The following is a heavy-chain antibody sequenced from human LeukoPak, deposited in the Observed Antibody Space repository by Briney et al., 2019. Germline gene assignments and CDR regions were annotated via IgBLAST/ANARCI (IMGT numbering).Heavy chain of an antibody. V-gene: IGHV4-61*08. CDR2: IYYNGST. Sequence: SETLSLTCNVSGGSISSDDYYWSWIRQPPGKGLEWIGYIYYNGSTNXNPSLKSRVTISVDTSKNQFSLKVSSVTAADTAVYYXXXXXXWYQFWGQGTLVTVSS. D-gene: IGHD6-13*01. J-gene: IGHJ4*02. CDR1: GGSISSDDYY. CDR3: XXXXXWYQF.